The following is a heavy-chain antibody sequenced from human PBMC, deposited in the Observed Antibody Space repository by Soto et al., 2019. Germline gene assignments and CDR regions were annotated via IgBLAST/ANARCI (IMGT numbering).Heavy chain of an antibody. D-gene: IGHD2-2*01. CDR3: AREDSVIISAVSDF. J-gene: IGHJ4*02. CDR1: GFAFNNYG. V-gene: IGHV3-21*01. CDR2: ISKSDYT. Sequence: VGSLGLSCTVSGFAFNNYGINWVRQAPGKGLEWVSSISKSDYTYYSDSVKGRFTISRDNAKNSVSLQMNTLRVEDTAVYYCAREDSVIISAVSDFWGQGTLVTVSS.